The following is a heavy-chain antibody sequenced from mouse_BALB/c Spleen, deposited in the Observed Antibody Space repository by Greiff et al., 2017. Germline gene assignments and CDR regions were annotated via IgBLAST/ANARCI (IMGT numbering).Heavy chain of an antibody. V-gene: IGHV1-69*01. J-gene: IGHJ2*01. CDR1: GYTFTHYW. D-gene: IGHD1-1*01. Sequence: QVQLKQPGAELVMPGASVKMSCKASGYTFTHYWMHWVKQRPGQGLEWIGAIDTSDSYTSYNQKFKGKATLTVDESSSTAYMQLSSLTSEDSAVYYCARDYGYVDYWGQGTTLTVSS. CDR3: ARDYGYVDY. CDR2: IDTSDSYT.